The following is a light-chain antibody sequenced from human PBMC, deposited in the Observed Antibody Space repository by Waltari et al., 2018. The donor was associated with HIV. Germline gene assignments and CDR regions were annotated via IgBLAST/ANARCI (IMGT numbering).Light chain of an antibody. CDR1: RSNIGSRS. V-gene: IGLV1-44*01. CDR3: SAWDVSLNGVV. CDR2: TND. Sequence: QSVMTQPPSASGNPGQRVTIACSGTRSNIGSRSVNWYQHFPGTAPKPLIFTNDRRPSGAPYRFSASKSGTSASRSISVFHPGDEGVYYCSAWDVSLNGVVFGGGTKLTVL. J-gene: IGLJ2*01.